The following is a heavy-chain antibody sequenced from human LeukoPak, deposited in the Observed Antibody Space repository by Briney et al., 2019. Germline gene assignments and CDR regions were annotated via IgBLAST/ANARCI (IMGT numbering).Heavy chain of an antibody. D-gene: IGHD6-19*01. CDR2: TYYRSKWYN. CDR3: ARVGEQWLVFFDY. J-gene: IGHJ4*02. V-gene: IGHV6-1*01. CDR1: GDTFSSNSAA. Sequence: SQTLSLTCAVSGDTFSSNSAAWNWIRQSPSRGLEWLGRTYYRSKWYNDYAVSVKSRITINPDTSKNQFSLQLNSVTPEDTAVYYCARVGEQWLVFFDYWGQGTLVTVSS.